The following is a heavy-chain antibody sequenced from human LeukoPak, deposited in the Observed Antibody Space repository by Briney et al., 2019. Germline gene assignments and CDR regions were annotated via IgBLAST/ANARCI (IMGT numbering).Heavy chain of an antibody. CDR2: INVSNGNT. V-gene: IGHV1-18*01. J-gene: IGHJ4*02. D-gene: IGHD2-21*01. CDR1: GYTFSSYG. Sequence: ASVKVSCKASGYTFSSYGISWVRQAPGQGLEWMGWINVSNGNTNYAQRFQGRVTMTTDTSTSTAYMELRSLRSDDTAVYYCARGLISPLDYWGQGTLVTVSS. CDR3: ARGLISPLDY.